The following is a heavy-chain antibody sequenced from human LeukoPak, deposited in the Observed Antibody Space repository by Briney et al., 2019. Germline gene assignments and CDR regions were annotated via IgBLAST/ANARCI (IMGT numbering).Heavy chain of an antibody. CDR2: ISSGSSAI. D-gene: IGHD2-8*02. CDR3: ARAPTWSAAFDI. V-gene: IGHV3-48*01. Sequence: PGGSLRLSCAASGFTFNTYSMNWVRQTPGKGLEWVSYISSGSSAIYYADSVKGRFTISRDNAKNSLYLQLNSLRAEDTAVYYCARAPTWSAAFDIWGQRTMVTVSS. J-gene: IGHJ3*02. CDR1: GFTFNTYS.